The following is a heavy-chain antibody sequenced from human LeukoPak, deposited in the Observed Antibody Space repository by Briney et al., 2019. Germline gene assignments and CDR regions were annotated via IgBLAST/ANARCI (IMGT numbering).Heavy chain of an antibody. CDR2: IYYSGST. CDR1: GGSISSXY. J-gene: IGHJ6*03. D-gene: IGHD4-23*01. Sequence: PSETXXLTCTVSGGSISSXYWSWIXQXPGKGGEGXGYIYYSGSTNYNPSLKSRVTISVDTSKNQFSLKLSSVTAADTAVYYCARGAGNYYYYYYMDVWGKGTTVTVSS. V-gene: IGHV4-59*01. CDR3: ARGAGNYYYYYYMDV.